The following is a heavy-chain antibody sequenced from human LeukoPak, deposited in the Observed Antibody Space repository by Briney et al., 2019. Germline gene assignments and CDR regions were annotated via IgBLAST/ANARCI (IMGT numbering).Heavy chain of an antibody. J-gene: IGHJ4*02. Sequence: PSETLSLTCTVSGGSISSGGYYWSWIRQHPGKGLEWIGYIYYSGSTYYSPSLKSRVTISVDTSKNQFSLKLSSVTAADTAVYYCARAGIVGALETEFDYWGQGTLVTVSS. CDR3: ARAGIVGALETEFDY. CDR2: IYYSGST. D-gene: IGHD1-26*01. V-gene: IGHV4-31*03. CDR1: GGSISSGGYY.